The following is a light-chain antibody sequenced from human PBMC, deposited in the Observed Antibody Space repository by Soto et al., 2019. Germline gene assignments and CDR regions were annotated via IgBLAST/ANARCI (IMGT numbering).Light chain of an antibody. CDR1: QSVSSY. J-gene: IGKJ5*01. CDR3: QQRSTWPPAIT. Sequence: EIVLTQSPGTLSLSPGERATLSCRASQSVSSYLAWYQQKPGQAPRLLIFAASSRATGIPARFSGSGSGTDFTLTISSLEPEDFAVYYCQQRSTWPPAITFGQGTRLEIK. V-gene: IGKV3-11*01. CDR2: AAS.